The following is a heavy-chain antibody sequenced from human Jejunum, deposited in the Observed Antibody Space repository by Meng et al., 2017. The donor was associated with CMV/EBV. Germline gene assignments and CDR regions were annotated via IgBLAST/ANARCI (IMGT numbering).Heavy chain of an antibody. V-gene: IGHV3-23*01. CDR2: ISESGGIT. CDR3: VRQYVTV. CDR1: GFTFGNYA. D-gene: IGHD2-21*02. Sequence: LRLSCADSGFTFGNYAMNWVRQAPGKGLEWVSSISESGGITDYADSVKDRFTISRDNSKSTLFLQMNSLRPEDAAVYYCVRQYVTVWGQGTLVTVSS. J-gene: IGHJ4*02.